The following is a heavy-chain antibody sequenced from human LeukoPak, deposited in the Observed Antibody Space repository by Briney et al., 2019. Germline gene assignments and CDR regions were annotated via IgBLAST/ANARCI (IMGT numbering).Heavy chain of an antibody. Sequence: GGSLRLSCAASGFTFSSNAMGWVRQAPGKGLEWVSVITGSGGRTYYTESVKGRFTISRDNSKNTLSLQMNSLRAEDTAVYYCAKDAVAPGSGGDYFDYWGHGTLVTVSS. CDR2: ITGSGGRT. V-gene: IGHV3-23*01. CDR1: GFTFSSNA. D-gene: IGHD3-10*01. CDR3: AKDAVAPGSGGDYFDY. J-gene: IGHJ4*01.